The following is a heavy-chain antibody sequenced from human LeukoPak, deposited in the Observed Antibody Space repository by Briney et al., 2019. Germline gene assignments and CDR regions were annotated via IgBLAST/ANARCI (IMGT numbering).Heavy chain of an antibody. CDR3: ARDPNIGFDY. CDR1: GFTFSDYY. Sequence: PGGSLRLSCAASGFTFSDYYMSWIRQAPGKGLEWVANIKQDGSEKYYVDSVKGRFTISRDNAKNSLYQQMNSLRAEDTAVYYCARDPNIGFDYWGQGTLVTVSS. D-gene: IGHD5-12*01. V-gene: IGHV3-7*03. J-gene: IGHJ4*02. CDR2: IKQDGSEK.